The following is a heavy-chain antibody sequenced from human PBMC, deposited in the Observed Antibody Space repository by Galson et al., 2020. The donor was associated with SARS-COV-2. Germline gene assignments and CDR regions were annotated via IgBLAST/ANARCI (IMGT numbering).Heavy chain of an antibody. V-gene: IGHV4-34*01. CDR2: INSSGST. Sequence: SETLSLTCAVYGGSFSGYYWSWIRQPPGKGLEWIGEINSSGSTNYNPSLKSRVTISVDTSKNHFSLKLSSVTAADTAVYYCARGLSSGYYDDAFDIWGQGTMVTVSS. CDR3: ARGLSSGYYDDAFDI. D-gene: IGHD3-22*01. J-gene: IGHJ3*02. CDR1: GGSFSGYY.